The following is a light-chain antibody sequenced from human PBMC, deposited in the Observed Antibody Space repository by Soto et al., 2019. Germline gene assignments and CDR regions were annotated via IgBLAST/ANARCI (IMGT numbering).Light chain of an antibody. CDR3: SSYTSSSTHWV. J-gene: IGLJ3*02. V-gene: IGLV2-14*01. CDR1: SSDVGGYNY. CDR2: EVS. Sequence: QSALTQPASVSGSPGQSITISCTGTSSDVGGYNYVSWYQQHPGKAPKIMIYEVSNRPSGVSNRFSGSKSGNTASLTISGLQAEDEADYYCSSYTSSSTHWVFGGGTKPTVL.